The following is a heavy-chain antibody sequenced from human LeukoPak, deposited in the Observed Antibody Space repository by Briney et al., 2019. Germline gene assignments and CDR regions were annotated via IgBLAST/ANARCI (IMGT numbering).Heavy chain of an antibody. Sequence: GGSLRLSCAVSGFSFSSYWMSWVRQAPGKGPEWVANIKQDGGERFYVDSAKGRFTISGDNAKNSLYLQMNSLRVEDTAVYYCAREDHSNYNYWGQGTLVTVSS. CDR3: AREDHSNYNY. D-gene: IGHD4-11*01. V-gene: IGHV3-7*01. CDR1: GFSFSSYW. J-gene: IGHJ4*02. CDR2: IKQDGGER.